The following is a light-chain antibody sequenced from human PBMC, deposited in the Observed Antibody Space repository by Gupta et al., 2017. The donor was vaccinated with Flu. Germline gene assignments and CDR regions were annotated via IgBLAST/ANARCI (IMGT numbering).Light chain of an antibody. CDR2: AAS. J-gene: IGKJ3*01. V-gene: IGKV1-39*01. Sequence: DIPVTQSPSSLSGFVGDRVTITCRASQTISSYLNWYHHKPGEAPKLLIYAASILQSGVPSRFVGSGSGTDFTLTISGLQPEDVGTYYCQQSYSDPAHFVFGPGTKV. CDR1: QTISSY. CDR3: QQSYSDPAHFV.